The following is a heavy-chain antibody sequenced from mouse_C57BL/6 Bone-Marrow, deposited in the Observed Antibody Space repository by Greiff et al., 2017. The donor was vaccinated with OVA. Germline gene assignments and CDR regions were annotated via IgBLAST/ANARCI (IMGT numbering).Heavy chain of an antibody. CDR3: GEDSSGPY. J-gene: IGHJ2*01. D-gene: IGHD3-2*02. CDR1: GYTFTSYW. V-gene: IGHV1-55*01. Sequence: QVQLKQPGAELVKPGASVKMSCKASGYTFTSYWITWVKQRPGKGLEWIGDIYPGSGSTNYTEKFKSKATLTVDTSSNTAYMQLSSLTSEDSAVYYCGEDSSGPYWGQGTTLTVSS. CDR2: IYPGSGST.